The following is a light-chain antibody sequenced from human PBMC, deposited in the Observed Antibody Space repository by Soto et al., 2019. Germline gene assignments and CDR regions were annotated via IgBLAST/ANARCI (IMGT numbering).Light chain of an antibody. CDR1: SSNIGSNS. Sequence: QSVLTQPPSASGTPGQRVTISCSGSSSNIGSNSINWYQQFPGTAPKLLICNNNQRPSGVPDRFSGSKFGTSVSLAISGLQSEDEADYYCAAWDDSLNGVVFGGGTKLTVL. V-gene: IGLV1-44*01. J-gene: IGLJ2*01. CDR2: NNN. CDR3: AAWDDSLNGVV.